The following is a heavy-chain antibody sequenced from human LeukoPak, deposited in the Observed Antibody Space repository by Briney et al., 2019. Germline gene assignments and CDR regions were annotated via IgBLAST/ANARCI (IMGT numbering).Heavy chain of an antibody. CDR3: ARWGYSYHY. J-gene: IGHJ4*02. CDR2: IYYSGST. Sequence: PSETLSLTCTVSGGSISSGSYYWSWIRQPAGKGLEWIGYIYYSGSTNYNPSLKSRVTISVDTSKNQFSLKLSSVTAADTAVYYCARWGYSYHYWGQGTLVTVSS. CDR1: GGSISSGSYY. V-gene: IGHV4-61*10. D-gene: IGHD5-18*01.